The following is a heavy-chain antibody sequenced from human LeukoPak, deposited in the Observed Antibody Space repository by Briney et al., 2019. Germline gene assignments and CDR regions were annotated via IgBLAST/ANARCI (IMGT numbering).Heavy chain of an antibody. V-gene: IGHV3-23*01. D-gene: IGHD3-22*01. CDR2: ISGSGGST. CDR3: ATTYYYDSSGYYYRNY. Sequence: GGSLRLSCAASGFIFSSYAMSWVRQAPGKGLEWVSAISGSGGSTYYADSVKGRFTISRDNSKNTLYLQMNSLRAEDTAVYYCATTYYYDSSGYYYRNYWGQGTLVTVSS. CDR1: GFIFSSYA. J-gene: IGHJ4*02.